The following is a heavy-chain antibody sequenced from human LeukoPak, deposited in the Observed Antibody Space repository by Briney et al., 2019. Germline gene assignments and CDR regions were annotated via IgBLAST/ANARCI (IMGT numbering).Heavy chain of an antibody. J-gene: IGHJ3*01. Sequence: ASVKVSCKTSGYTFNGYYIHWVRQAPGQGLDWMGWINPNNGDTDFAQKFQGRVTLTRDTSITIAYMEMNRLTSDDTAVYYCARVGVFGGNSGAFDFWGQGTMVTVSS. CDR3: ARVGVFGGNSGAFDF. V-gene: IGHV1-2*02. D-gene: IGHD4-23*01. CDR1: GYTFNGYY. CDR2: INPNNGDT.